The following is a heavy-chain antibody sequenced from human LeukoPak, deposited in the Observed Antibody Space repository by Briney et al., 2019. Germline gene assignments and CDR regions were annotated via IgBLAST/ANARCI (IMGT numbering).Heavy chain of an antibody. J-gene: IGHJ3*02. V-gene: IGHV5-51*01. CDR3: ARQRRTGGIAACNDAFDI. D-gene: IGHD6-13*01. CDR1: GYSFTSYW. Sequence: GESLKISCKCSGYSFTSYWIGGVRQMPGKGLEGMGIIYPSDSDTRYSPSFQGQVTISADKSISTAYVQWSSLKASDTAMYYCARQRRTGGIAACNDAFDIWGQGTMVTVSS. CDR2: IYPSDSDT.